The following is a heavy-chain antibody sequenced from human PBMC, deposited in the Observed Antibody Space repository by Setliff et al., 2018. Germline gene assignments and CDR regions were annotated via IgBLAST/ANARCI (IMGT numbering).Heavy chain of an antibody. J-gene: IGHJ4*02. Sequence: SETLSLTCSVAGGSMTDFFWHWIRQSPGKGLEWIGYIYTKGSINYNPSLRSRVTMSVDRSRNPFSPTLRSVTAADMAVYYCARGLNTESWTPLYWSPGTLVTVSS. CDR2: IYTKGSI. V-gene: IGHV4-4*08. D-gene: IGHD2-15*01. CDR1: GGSMTDFF. CDR3: ARGLNTESWTPLY.